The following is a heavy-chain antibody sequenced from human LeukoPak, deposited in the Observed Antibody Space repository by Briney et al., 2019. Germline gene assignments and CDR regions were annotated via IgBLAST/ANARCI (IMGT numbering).Heavy chain of an antibody. CDR2: INHSGST. D-gene: IGHD3-3*01. CDR1: GGSFSGYY. V-gene: IGHV4-34*01. J-gene: IGHJ4*02. CDR3: ARVPRRITIFGVVIIPHPFDY. Sequence: SETLSLTCAVYGGSFSGYYWSWIRQPPGKGLEWSGEINHSGSTNYNPSLKSRVTISVDTSKNQFSLKRSSVTAADTAVYYCARVPRRITIFGVVIIPHPFDYWGQGTLVTVSS.